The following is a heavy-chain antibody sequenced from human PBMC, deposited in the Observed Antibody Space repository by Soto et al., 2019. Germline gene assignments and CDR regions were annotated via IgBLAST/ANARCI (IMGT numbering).Heavy chain of an antibody. CDR2: IYYSGST. J-gene: IGHJ6*03. V-gene: IGHV4-39*01. D-gene: IGHD4-4*01. Sequence: QLQLQESGPGLVKPSETLSLTCTVSGGSISSSSYYWGWIRQPPGKGLEWIGSIYYSGSTYYNPSLKSRVTISVDTSKNQFSLKLSSVTAADTAVYYCASRLDPSNPTLYYYYYYMDVWGKGTTVTVSS. CDR1: GGSISSSSYY. CDR3: ASRLDPSNPTLYYYYYYMDV.